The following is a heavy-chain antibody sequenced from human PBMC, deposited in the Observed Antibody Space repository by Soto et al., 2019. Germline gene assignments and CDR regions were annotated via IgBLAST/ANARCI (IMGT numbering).Heavy chain of an antibody. Sequence: TSETLSLTCTVSGGSISSSSYYWGWIRQPPGKGLEWIGSIYYSGSTYYNPSLKSRVTISVDTSKNQFSLKLSSVTAADTAVYYCARYRQLVPNWFDPWGQGTLVTVSS. J-gene: IGHJ5*02. D-gene: IGHD6-6*01. CDR3: ARYRQLVPNWFDP. CDR2: IYYSGST. CDR1: GGSISSSSYY. V-gene: IGHV4-39*01.